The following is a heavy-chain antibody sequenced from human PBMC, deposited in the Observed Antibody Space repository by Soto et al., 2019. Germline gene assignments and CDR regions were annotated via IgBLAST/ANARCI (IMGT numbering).Heavy chain of an antibody. CDR2: LNPTAGRT. V-gene: IGHV1-46*01. J-gene: IGHJ4*02. D-gene: IGHD3-9*01. Sequence: QVQLVQSAAEVRRPWASVKVSWRTSGYAFSTYLMHWVRQAPGQGVEWMGILNPTAGRTSDSQKFQGRVTMTSDAATSTAYMELTGLGSDDSAVYYCARALRGGLTVLTPAYWGQGTLVTVSS. CDR1: GYAFSTYL. CDR3: ARALRGGLTVLTPAY.